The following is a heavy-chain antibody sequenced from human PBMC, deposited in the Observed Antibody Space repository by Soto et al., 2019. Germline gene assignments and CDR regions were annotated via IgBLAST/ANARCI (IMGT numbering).Heavy chain of an antibody. CDR3: ARGDCRSTSCFIFDY. V-gene: IGHV3-49*04. D-gene: IGHD2-15*01. CDR1: GFNFGYYA. CDR2: IRSKAYAGTA. Sequence: PGGSLRLSCSTSGFNFGYYALIWVRQAPGKGLEWVGFIRSKAYAGTAEYAASVKGRFSISRDDSKSIAYLQMDSLKTEDTAVYYCARGDCRSTSCFIFDYWGHGTLVTVSS. J-gene: IGHJ4*01.